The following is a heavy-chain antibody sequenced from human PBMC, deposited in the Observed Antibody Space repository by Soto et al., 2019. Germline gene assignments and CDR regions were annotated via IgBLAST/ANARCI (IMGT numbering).Heavy chain of an antibody. D-gene: IGHD3-10*01. CDR3: ANGDPLDFHY. Sequence: QITLEESGPAVVKPTQNLTLTCTFSGFSLSNTGESVGWLRRPPGKALEWLGLMYWNGIERYNPSLKRRPSITKDTSKNHVLLTVTNMDPVDTATYFWANGDPLDFHYWGQGTLVTVSP. V-gene: IGHV2-5*01. CDR1: GFSLSNTGES. J-gene: IGHJ1*01. CDR2: MYWNGIE.